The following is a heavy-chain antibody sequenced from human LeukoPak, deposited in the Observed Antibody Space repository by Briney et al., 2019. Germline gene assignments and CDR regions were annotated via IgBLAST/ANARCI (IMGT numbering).Heavy chain of an antibody. CDR2: ISSSGSTI. CDR1: GFTFSSYE. D-gene: IGHD3-10*02. Sequence: GGSLKLSCAASGFTFSSYEMNWVRQAPGKGLEWVSYISSSGSTIYYADSVKGRFTISRDNAKNSLYLQVNSLRAEDTAVYYCAELGITMIGGVWGKGTTVTISS. CDR3: AELGITMIGGV. J-gene: IGHJ6*04. V-gene: IGHV3-48*03.